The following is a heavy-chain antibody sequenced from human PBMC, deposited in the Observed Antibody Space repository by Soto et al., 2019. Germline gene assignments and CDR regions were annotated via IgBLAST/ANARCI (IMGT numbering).Heavy chain of an antibody. Sequence: EAQLVESGGGLIQPGGSLRLSCAASGFSFSSYSMNWVRQAPGKGLEWISYITRNSDIINYADYVKGRFTISRDNAKNSLHLQMHSLRADDTAVYYCARDREYCSGDKCDETGSAYWGQGTLVTVSS. V-gene: IGHV3-48*01. D-gene: IGHD2-15*01. CDR2: ITRNSDII. J-gene: IGHJ4*02. CDR3: ARDREYCSGDKCDETGSAY. CDR1: GFSFSSYS.